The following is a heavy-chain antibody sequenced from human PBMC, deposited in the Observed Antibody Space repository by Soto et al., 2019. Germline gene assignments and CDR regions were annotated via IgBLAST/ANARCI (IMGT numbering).Heavy chain of an antibody. V-gene: IGHV5-51*01. Sequence: GESLKISCKGSGDSFTSYWIAWVRQMPGKGLEWMGMIYPADSDTRYNPSFQGQVTISADKSTSTAYLQWSSLKASDTALYFCARGLEQTHYYLDVWGKGTTVPISS. D-gene: IGHD1-1*01. CDR3: ARGLEQTHYYLDV. CDR2: IYPADSDT. CDR1: GDSFTSYW. J-gene: IGHJ6*03.